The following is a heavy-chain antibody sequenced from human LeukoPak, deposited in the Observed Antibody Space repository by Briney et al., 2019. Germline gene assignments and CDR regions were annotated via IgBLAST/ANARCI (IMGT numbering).Heavy chain of an antibody. Sequence: SETLSLTCGVSGGSISSTNWWTWVRQPPGKGLEWIGEVHLDGRTNYNPSLKSRLIMSVDLPENHISLKLTSATAADTAVYYCAREGGFYRPLDYSGQGTLVTVSS. CDR2: VHLDGRT. J-gene: IGHJ4*02. CDR1: GGSISSTNW. D-gene: IGHD3-3*01. CDR3: AREGGFYRPLDY. V-gene: IGHV4-4*02.